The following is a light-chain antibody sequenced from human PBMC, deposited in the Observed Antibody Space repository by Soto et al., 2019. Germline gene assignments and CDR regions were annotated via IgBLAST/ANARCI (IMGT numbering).Light chain of an antibody. J-gene: IGKJ1*01. CDR1: QSVSSY. CDR2: DAY. V-gene: IGKV3-11*01. CDR3: QQRSNWPRT. Sequence: EIVLTQSPATLSLSPGDRATLSCRASQSVSSYLAWYRQKPGQAPRLLIYDAYHRATGIPARFSGSGSGTDFTLTISSLEPEDFAVYYCQQRSNWPRTFGQGTKVEIK.